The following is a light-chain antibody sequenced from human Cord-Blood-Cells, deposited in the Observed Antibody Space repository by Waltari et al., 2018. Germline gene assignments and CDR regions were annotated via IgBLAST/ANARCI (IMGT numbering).Light chain of an antibody. Sequence: DIEMTQSPYSLSASVRDSFPITCRASQSISSYLDWYQQKPGKPPKLLTYAASSLQSGFPSRFSGSGSGTDFTLTISSLQPEDFATYYCQQSYSTPRTFGQGTKGEIK. J-gene: IGKJ1*01. CDR3: QQSYSTPRT. CDR2: AAS. CDR1: QSISSY. V-gene: IGKV1-39*01.